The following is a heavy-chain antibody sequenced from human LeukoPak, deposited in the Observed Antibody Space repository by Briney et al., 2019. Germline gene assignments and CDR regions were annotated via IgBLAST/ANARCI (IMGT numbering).Heavy chain of an antibody. CDR2: INPSGGST. D-gene: IGHD3-16*02. CDR1: GYTFTSYY. CDR3: ARDSYYDYVWGSYRYDWYFDY. J-gene: IGHJ4*02. V-gene: IGHV1-46*03. Sequence: ASVKVSCKASGYTFTSYYMHWVRQAPGQGLEWMGIINPSGGSTRYSQKCQGRVTMTRYTSTTTVYMELSSLRSEDTAVYYCARDSYYDYVWGSYRYDWYFDYWGQGTLVTVSS.